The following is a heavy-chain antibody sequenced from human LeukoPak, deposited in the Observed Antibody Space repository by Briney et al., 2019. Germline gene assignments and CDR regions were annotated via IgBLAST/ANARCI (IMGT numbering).Heavy chain of an antibody. V-gene: IGHV4-59*12. Sequence: SETLSLTCTVSGGSISSYYWSWIRQPPGKGLEWIGYIHYSGSTNYNPSLKSRVTISVDTSRNQFSLRLSSVTAADTAVYYCARDAQDYGDYEGHFDLWGRGTLVTVSS. CDR2: IHYSGST. D-gene: IGHD4-17*01. J-gene: IGHJ2*01. CDR3: ARDAQDYGDYEGHFDL. CDR1: GGSISSYY.